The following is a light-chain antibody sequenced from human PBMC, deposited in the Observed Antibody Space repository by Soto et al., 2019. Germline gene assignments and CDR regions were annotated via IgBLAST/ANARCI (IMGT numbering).Light chain of an antibody. Sequence: DIQMTQSPSSLSASVGDRVTITCRAGQSISSYLNWYQQEPGKAPKLLIYAASSLQSGVPSRFSGSGSGTDFTLTISSLQPEDFVTDYCQQSDNTPYTFGQGTKLEIK. CDR1: QSISSY. V-gene: IGKV1-39*01. J-gene: IGKJ2*01. CDR3: QQSDNTPYT. CDR2: AAS.